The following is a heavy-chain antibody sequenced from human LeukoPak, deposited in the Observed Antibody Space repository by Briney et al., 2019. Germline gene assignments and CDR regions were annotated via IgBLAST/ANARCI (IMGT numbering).Heavy chain of an antibody. CDR2: IKGTSAGGAT. CDR1: GFSFYDAW. D-gene: IGHD6-19*01. Sequence: PGGSLRLSCATSGFSFYDAWLSWVRQAPGKGLEWVGRIKGTSAGGATDYAAPVKGRFTISRDDSKTTLYLQMNSLKTEDTAVYYCTTGYRQDLGIAVAGTDYWGQGTLVTVSS. J-gene: IGHJ4*02. V-gene: IGHV3-15*01. CDR3: TTGYRQDLGIAVAGTDY.